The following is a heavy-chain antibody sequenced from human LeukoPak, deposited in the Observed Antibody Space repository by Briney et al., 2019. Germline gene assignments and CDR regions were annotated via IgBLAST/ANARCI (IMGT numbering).Heavy chain of an antibody. D-gene: IGHD6-13*01. CDR3: VKHVGSRWSNNRFDP. J-gene: IGHJ5*02. Sequence: GGSLRLSCAAPGFTFSSYAMSWVRQAPGKGLEWVSAISGSGGSTYYADSAKGRFTISRDNSNNTVYLQMNSLRVGDTALYYCVKHVGSRWSNNRFDPWGQGTLVTVS. V-gene: IGHV3-23*01. CDR1: GFTFSSYA. CDR2: ISGSGGST.